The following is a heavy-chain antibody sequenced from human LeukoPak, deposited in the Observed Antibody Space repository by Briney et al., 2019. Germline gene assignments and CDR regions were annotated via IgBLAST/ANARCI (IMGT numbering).Heavy chain of an antibody. CDR1: GFTFSSYG. J-gene: IGHJ4*02. Sequence: GGSLRLSCAASGFTFSSYGMHWVRQAPGKGLEWVAVISYDGSNKYYADSVKGRFTISRDNSKITLYLQMNSLRAEDTAVYYCAKSYNGYESKPDYWGQGTLVTVSS. D-gene: IGHD5-12*01. CDR2: ISYDGSNK. V-gene: IGHV3-30*18. CDR3: AKSYNGYESKPDY.